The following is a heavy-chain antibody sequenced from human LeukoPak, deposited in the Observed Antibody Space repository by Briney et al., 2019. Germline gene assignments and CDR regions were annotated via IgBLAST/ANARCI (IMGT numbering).Heavy chain of an antibody. CDR1: GGSFSGYY. V-gene: IGHV4-34*01. D-gene: IGHD3-9*01. Sequence: SETLSLTCAVYGGSFSGYYWSWIRQPPGKGLEWIGEINHSGSTNYNPSLKSRVTISVDTSKNQFSLKLSSMTAADTAVYYCARLHYDILTGYAAGDYWGQGTLVTVSS. CDR3: ARLHYDILTGYAAGDY. CDR2: INHSGST. J-gene: IGHJ4*02.